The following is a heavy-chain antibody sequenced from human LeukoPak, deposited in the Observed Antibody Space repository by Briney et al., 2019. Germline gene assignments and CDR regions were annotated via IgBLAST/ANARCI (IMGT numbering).Heavy chain of an antibody. D-gene: IGHD6-13*01. CDR2: IYYSGST. CDR3: ARRYSSNWYYYYYMDV. V-gene: IGHV4-39*07. Sequence: SETLSLTCTVSGGSISSSSYYCGWIRQPPGKGLEWIGSIYYSGSTYYNPSLKSRVTISVDTSKNQFSLKLSSVTAADTAVYYCARRYSSNWYYYYYMDVWGKGTTVTVSS. J-gene: IGHJ6*03. CDR1: GGSISSSSYY.